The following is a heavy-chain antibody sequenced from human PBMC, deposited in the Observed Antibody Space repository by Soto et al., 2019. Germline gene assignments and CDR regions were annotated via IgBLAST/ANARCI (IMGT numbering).Heavy chain of an antibody. Sequence: QVQLQESGPGLVKPSQTLSLTCTVSGGSISSGDYYWSWIRQPPGKGLEWIGYIYYSGSTYYNPSLKSRVTISVDTSKNQFSLKLSSVTAADTAVYYCARVDSVVVVAATQVGYFDLWGRGTLVTVSS. CDR2: IYYSGST. J-gene: IGHJ2*01. CDR3: ARVDSVVVVAATQVGYFDL. CDR1: GGSISSGDYY. V-gene: IGHV4-30-4*01. D-gene: IGHD2-15*01.